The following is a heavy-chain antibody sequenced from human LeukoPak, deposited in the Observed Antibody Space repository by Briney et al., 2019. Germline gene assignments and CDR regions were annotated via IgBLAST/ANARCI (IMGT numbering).Heavy chain of an antibody. V-gene: IGHV4-59*01. CDR1: GGSISSYY. Sequence: SETLSLTCTVSGGSISSYYWSWIRQPPGKGLVWIGYIYYSGSTNYNPSLKSRVTISVDTSKNQFSLKLSSVTAADTAVYYRARSFYCSGGSCYSYYYYYYMDVWGKGTTVTVSS. CDR2: IYYSGST. CDR3: ARSFYCSGGSCYSYYYYYYMDV. J-gene: IGHJ6*03. D-gene: IGHD2-15*01.